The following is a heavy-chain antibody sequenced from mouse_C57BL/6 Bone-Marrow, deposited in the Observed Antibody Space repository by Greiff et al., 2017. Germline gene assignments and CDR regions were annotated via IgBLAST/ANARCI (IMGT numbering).Heavy chain of an antibody. CDR1: GYSFTGYY. CDR3: ARGIYYYGPYYFDY. J-gene: IGHJ2*01. V-gene: IGHV1-42*01. Sequence: VQLQQSGPELVKPGASVKISCKASGYSFTGYYMNWVKQSPEKSLEWIGEINPSTGGTTYNQKFKAKATLTVDKSSSTAYMQLKSLTSEDSAVYYCARGIYYYGPYYFDYWGQGTTLTVSS. D-gene: IGHD1-1*01. CDR2: INPSTGGT.